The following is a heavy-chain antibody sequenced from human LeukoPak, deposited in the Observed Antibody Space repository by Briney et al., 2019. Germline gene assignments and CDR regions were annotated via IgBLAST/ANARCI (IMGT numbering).Heavy chain of an antibody. CDR1: GDSISSYY. D-gene: IGHD2-21*02. J-gene: IGHJ3*01. CDR3: ARWPMTDLAFDV. Sequence: SETLSLTCTVSGDSISSYYWSWIRQPPGKGLEWIGYIYYSGSTNYNPSLKSRVTISVDTSKNQFSLKLTSVTAADTAVYFCARWPMTDLAFDVWGQGTMVTVSS. CDR2: IYYSGST. V-gene: IGHV4-59*01.